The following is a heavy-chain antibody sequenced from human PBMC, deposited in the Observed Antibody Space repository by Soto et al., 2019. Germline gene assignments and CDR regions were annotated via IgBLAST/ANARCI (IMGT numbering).Heavy chain of an antibody. CDR1: GYIFTSYG. Sequence: ASVKLSCKASGYIFTSYGISCVRQAPGQGLEWMGWISAYNGNTNYAQKLQGRVTMTTDTSTSTAYMELRSLRSDDTAVYYCARDSRGDGYNWSPYYYYGMDVWGQGTTVTVSS. V-gene: IGHV1-18*01. D-gene: IGHD5-12*01. CDR2: ISAYNGNT. J-gene: IGHJ6*02. CDR3: ARDSRGDGYNWSPYYYYGMDV.